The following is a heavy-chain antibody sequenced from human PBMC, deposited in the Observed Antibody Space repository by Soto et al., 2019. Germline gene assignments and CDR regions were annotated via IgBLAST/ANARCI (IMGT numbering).Heavy chain of an antibody. CDR2: ISSSSSYI. CDR3: ARLWFGELPNHFDY. CDR1: GFPFSSYS. V-gene: IGHV3-21*01. D-gene: IGHD3-10*01. J-gene: IGHJ4*02. Sequence: PGGSLRLSCAASGFPFSSYSMYWVRQAPGKGLEWVSSISSSSSYIYYADSVKGRFTISRDNAKNSLYLQMNSLRAEDTAVYYCARLWFGELPNHFDYWGQGTLVTVSS.